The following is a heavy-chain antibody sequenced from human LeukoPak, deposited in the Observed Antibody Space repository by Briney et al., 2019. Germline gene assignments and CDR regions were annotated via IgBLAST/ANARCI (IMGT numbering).Heavy chain of an antibody. J-gene: IGHJ6*02. Sequence: GGSLRLSCGASGLTFTNAWMSWVRQATRKGLELVSVIYSGGSTYYADSVKGRFTISRDNSKNTLYLQMNSLRAEDTAVYYCARALRARITGTTASVYGMDVWGQGTTVTVS. D-gene: IGHD1-20*01. CDR2: IYSGGST. CDR3: ARALRARITGTTASVYGMDV. CDR1: GLTFTNAW. V-gene: IGHV3-53*01.